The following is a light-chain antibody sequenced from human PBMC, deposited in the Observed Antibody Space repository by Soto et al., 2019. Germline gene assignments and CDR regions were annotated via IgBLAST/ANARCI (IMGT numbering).Light chain of an antibody. CDR3: ETWNSNTRV. Sequence: QLVLTQSSSASASLGSSVNLTCTLSSGHRSYIIAWHQQQPGKAPRFLMRLESSGSQNKGSGVPDRFSGSSSGAARDLTISSLQSEDEADYYCETWNSNTRVFGGGTKVTVL. CDR2: LESSGSQ. J-gene: IGLJ3*02. V-gene: IGLV4-60*03. CDR1: SGHRSYI.